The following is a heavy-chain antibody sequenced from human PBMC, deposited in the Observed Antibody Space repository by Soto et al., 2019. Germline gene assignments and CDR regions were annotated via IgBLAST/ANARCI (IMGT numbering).Heavy chain of an antibody. CDR1: GFTFSSYA. CDR3: ARDLPTYGDYGFFICY. Sequence: QVQLVESGGGVVQPGRSLRLSCAASGFTFSSYAMHWVRQAPGKGLEWVAVISYDGSNKYYADSVKGRFTISRDNSKNTLYLQMNSVRAEDTAVYYCARDLPTYGDYGFFICYWGQGTLVTVSS. J-gene: IGHJ4*02. CDR2: ISYDGSNK. D-gene: IGHD4-17*01. V-gene: IGHV3-30-3*01.